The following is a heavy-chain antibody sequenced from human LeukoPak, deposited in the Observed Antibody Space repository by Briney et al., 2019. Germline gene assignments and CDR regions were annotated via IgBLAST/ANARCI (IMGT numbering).Heavy chain of an antibody. D-gene: IGHD4-11*01. J-gene: IGHJ4*02. CDR3: AREPNTVLDY. CDR1: SGSISSGSYY. CDR2: IYTSGST. V-gene: IGHV4-61*02. Sequence: SETLSLTCTVSSGSISSGSYYWSWIRQPAGKGLEWIGRIYTSGSTNYNPSLKSRVTISVDTSKNQFSLKLSSVTAPDTAVYYCAREPNTVLDYWGQGTLVTVSS.